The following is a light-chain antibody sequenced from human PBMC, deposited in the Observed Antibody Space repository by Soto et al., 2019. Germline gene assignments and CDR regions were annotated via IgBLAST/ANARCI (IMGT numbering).Light chain of an antibody. Sequence: VVLTQSPATLSVSPGERATLSCRASENINTYLAWYQQKPGQAPKLLIYDASNRATGIPARFSASGSGTDFTLTISSLEPEDFAVYYCQQRSNWITFGQGTRLEIK. J-gene: IGKJ5*01. V-gene: IGKV3-11*01. CDR1: ENINTY. CDR2: DAS. CDR3: QQRSNWIT.